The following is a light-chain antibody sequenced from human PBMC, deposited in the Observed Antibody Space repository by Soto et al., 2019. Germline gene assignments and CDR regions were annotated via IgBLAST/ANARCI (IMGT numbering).Light chain of an antibody. CDR2: GAS. Sequence: EIVLTQSPGTLSLSQGQRATLSCRASQSVSSNYLVWYQQKPGQAPRLLIYGASSRATGIPDRFSGSGSGTDFTLTISRLEPEDFAVYYCQQYGSSPYTFGQGTKLEIK. CDR1: QSVSSNY. CDR3: QQYGSSPYT. J-gene: IGKJ2*01. V-gene: IGKV3-20*01.